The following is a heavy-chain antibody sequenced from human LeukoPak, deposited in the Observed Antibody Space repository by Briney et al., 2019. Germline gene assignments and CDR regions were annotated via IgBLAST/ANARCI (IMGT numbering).Heavy chain of an antibody. CDR3: ARDSAGSGSPHDY. Sequence: GGSLRLSCAASGFTFSSYSMNWVRQAPGKGLEWVSYISSSSSTIYYADSVKGRFTISRDNAKNSLYLQMNSLRAEDTAVYYCARDSAGSGSPHDYWGQGTLVTVSS. V-gene: IGHV3-48*04. J-gene: IGHJ4*02. D-gene: IGHD3-10*01. CDR1: GFTFSSYS. CDR2: ISSSSSTI.